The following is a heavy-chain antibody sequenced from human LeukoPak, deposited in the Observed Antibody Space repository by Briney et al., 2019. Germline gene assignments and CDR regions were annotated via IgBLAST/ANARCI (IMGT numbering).Heavy chain of an antibody. J-gene: IGHJ4*02. D-gene: IGHD3-10*01. Sequence: ASVKVSCKASGYTFTGYYMHWVRQAPGQGLERMGWINPNSGGTNYAQKFQGRVTMTRDTSISTAYMELSRLRSDDTAVYYCARDLLWFGELWEYYFDYWGQGTLVTVSS. CDR2: INPNSGGT. CDR1: GYTFTGYY. V-gene: IGHV1-2*02. CDR3: ARDLLWFGELWEYYFDY.